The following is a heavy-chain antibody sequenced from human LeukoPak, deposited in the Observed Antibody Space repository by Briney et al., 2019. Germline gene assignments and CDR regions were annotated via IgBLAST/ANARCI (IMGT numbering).Heavy chain of an antibody. CDR2: INHSGST. D-gene: IGHD6-13*01. CDR3: ACGQQQLVPNAFDI. V-gene: IGHV4-34*01. Sequence: PSETLSLTCAVYGGSFSGYYWSWIRQPPGKGLEWIGEINHSGSTNYNPSLKSRVTISVDTSKNQFSLKLSSVTAADTAVYYCACGQQQLVPNAFDIWGQGTMVTVSS. CDR1: GGSFSGYY. J-gene: IGHJ3*02.